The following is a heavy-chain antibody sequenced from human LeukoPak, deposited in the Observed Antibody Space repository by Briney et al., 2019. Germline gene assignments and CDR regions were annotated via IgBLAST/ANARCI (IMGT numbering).Heavy chain of an antibody. CDR2: IHYSGST. CDR3: ARDRVRGTITYAGFDP. Sequence: SETLSLTCTVSGGSISSGGYYWSWIRQHPGKGLEWIGYIHYSGSTYYNPSLKSRVTISIDTTKNQFYLKLSSVTAADTAVYYCARDRVRGTITYAGFDPWGQGTLVTVSS. CDR1: GGSISSGGYY. V-gene: IGHV4-31*03. J-gene: IGHJ5*02. D-gene: IGHD3-10*01.